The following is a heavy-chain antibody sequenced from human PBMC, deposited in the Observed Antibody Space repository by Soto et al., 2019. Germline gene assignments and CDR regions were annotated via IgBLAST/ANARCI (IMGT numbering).Heavy chain of an antibody. Sequence: PSETLSLTCTVSGGSISPHYWNWIRQPPGKGLEWIGNINDSGSTNYNPSLKSRVTISVDTSKNQLSLKLSSVTAADTAVYYCARKGDSSSWYGCFYYDGMDVWDKGITVTVFS. CDR2: INDSGST. CDR3: ARKGDSSSWYGCFYYDGMDV. V-gene: IGHV4-59*11. D-gene: IGHD6-13*01. J-gene: IGHJ6*04. CDR1: GGSISPHY.